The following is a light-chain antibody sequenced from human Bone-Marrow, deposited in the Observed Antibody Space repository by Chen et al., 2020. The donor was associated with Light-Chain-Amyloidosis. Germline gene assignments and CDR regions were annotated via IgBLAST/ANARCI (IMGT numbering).Light chain of an antibody. CDR3: SSYTITNTLV. Sequence: QSALSQPATVSGSPGQSFTISCTGTSIDVGGDNHVSWYQQHPEKAPKLMIYEVTNRPSWVPDRFSGYKSDNTASLTISGLQTEDEADYFCSSYTITNTLVFGSGTRVTVL. CDR1: SIDVGGDNH. CDR2: EVT. J-gene: IGLJ1*01. V-gene: IGLV2-14*01.